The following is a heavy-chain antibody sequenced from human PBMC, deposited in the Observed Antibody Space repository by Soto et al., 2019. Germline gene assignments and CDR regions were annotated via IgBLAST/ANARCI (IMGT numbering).Heavy chain of an antibody. V-gene: IGHV3-23*01. CDR2: ISGSGGST. CDR3: AKGRTLRRITIFGVVKNDAFDI. Sequence: GGSLRLSCAASGFTFSSYAMSWVRQAPGKGLEWVSAISGSGGSTYYADSVKGRFTISRDNSKNTLYLQMNSLRAEDTAVYYCAKGRTLRRITIFGVVKNDAFDIWGQGTMVTVSS. CDR1: GFTFSSYA. D-gene: IGHD3-3*01. J-gene: IGHJ3*02.